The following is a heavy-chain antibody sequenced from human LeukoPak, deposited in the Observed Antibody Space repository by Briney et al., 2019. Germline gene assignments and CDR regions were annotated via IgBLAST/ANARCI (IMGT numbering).Heavy chain of an antibody. V-gene: IGHV4-59*01. D-gene: IGHD3-10*01. Sequence: SETLSLTCTVSGGSISSYCWSWIRQPPGKGLEWIGYIYYSGSTNYNPSLKSRVTISVDTSKNQFSLKLSSVTAADTAVYYCASSLLEFDAFDIWGQGTMVTVSS. CDR2: IYYSGST. J-gene: IGHJ3*02. CDR3: ASSLLEFDAFDI. CDR1: GGSISSYC.